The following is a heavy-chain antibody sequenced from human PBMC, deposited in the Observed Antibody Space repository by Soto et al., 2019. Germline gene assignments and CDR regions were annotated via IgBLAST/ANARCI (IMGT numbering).Heavy chain of an antibody. V-gene: IGHV1-69*13. J-gene: IGHJ4*02. D-gene: IGHD2-8*01. CDR2: IIPIFGTA. Sequence: ASVKVSCKASGGTFSSYAISWVRQAPGQGLEWMGGIIPIFGTANYAQKFQGRVTITADESTSTAYMELSSPRSEDTAVYYCARGRYCTNGVCYFGYYFDYWGQGTLVTVSS. CDR3: ARGRYCTNGVCYFGYYFDY. CDR1: GGTFSSYA.